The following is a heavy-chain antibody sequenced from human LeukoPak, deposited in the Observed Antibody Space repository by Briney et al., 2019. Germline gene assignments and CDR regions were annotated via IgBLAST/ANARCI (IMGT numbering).Heavy chain of an antibody. CDR1: GGSISGSY. CDR2: IYYSGST. CDR3: ARDVLVGGADY. J-gene: IGHJ4*02. Sequence: SETLSLTCTVSGGSISGSYWSWIRQPPGKGLEWIGYIYYSGSTYYNPSLKSRVTISVDTSKNQFSLKLSSVTAADTAVYYCARDVLVGGADYWGQGTLVTVSS. D-gene: IGHD3-10*01. V-gene: IGHV4-59*06.